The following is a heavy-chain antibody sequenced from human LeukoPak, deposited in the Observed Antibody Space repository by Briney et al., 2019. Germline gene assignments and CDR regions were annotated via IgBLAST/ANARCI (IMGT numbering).Heavy chain of an antibody. CDR2: INPSGGST. Sequence: ASVKVSCKTSGYTFSTHWMHWVRQAPGQGLEWMGIINPSGGSTSYAQKFQGRVTMTRDTSTSTVYMELSSLRSEDTAVYYCARVAYGSGSYWAFWGQGTLVTVSS. CDR1: GYTFSTHW. J-gene: IGHJ4*02. V-gene: IGHV1-46*01. CDR3: ARVAYGSGSYWAF. D-gene: IGHD3-10*01.